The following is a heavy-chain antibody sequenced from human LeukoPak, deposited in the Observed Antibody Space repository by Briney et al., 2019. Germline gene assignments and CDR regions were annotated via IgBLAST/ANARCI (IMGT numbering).Heavy chain of an antibody. CDR3: AREPSYYYDSSGFSGAFDI. CDR2: IIPIFGTA. CDR1: GGTFSSYA. J-gene: IGHJ3*02. D-gene: IGHD3-22*01. Sequence: SVKVSCKASGGTFSSYAISWVRQAPGQGLEWIGGIIPIFGTANYTQKFQGRVTITTDESTSTAYMELSSLRSEDTAVYYCAREPSYYYDSSGFSGAFDIWGQGTMVTVSS. V-gene: IGHV1-69*05.